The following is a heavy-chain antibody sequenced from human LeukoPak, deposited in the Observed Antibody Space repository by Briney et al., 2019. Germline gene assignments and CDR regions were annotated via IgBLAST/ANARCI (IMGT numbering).Heavy chain of an antibody. J-gene: IGHJ4*02. CDR1: GFTFSMNY. CDR3: ARSMSGELLGEYYFDY. Sequence: PGGSLRLSCAASGFTFSMNYMSWVRQAPAKGLEWVSVIYSGGSTYYADSVKGRFTISRDSSKNTLYLQMNSLIAEDTAVYYCARSMSGELLGEYYFDYWGQGTLVTVSS. CDR2: IYSGGST. D-gene: IGHD1-26*01. V-gene: IGHV3-66*01.